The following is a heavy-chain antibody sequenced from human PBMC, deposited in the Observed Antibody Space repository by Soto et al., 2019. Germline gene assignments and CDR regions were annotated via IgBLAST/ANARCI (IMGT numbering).Heavy chain of an antibody. CDR3: ARNCGSGISFDY. CDR2: ISSNGSTI. D-gene: IGHD3-10*01. Sequence: GGSLRLSCAASGFTFSDSYMSWIRQAPGKGLEWVSYISSNGSTIYYADSVKGRFTISRDNAKNSLYLQMNSLRAEDTAVYYCARNCGSGISFDYWGQGTLVTVSS. CDR1: GFTFSDSY. V-gene: IGHV3-11*01. J-gene: IGHJ4*02.